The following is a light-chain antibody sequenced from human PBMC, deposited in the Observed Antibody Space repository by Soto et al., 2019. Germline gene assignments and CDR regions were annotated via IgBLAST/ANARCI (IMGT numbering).Light chain of an antibody. CDR2: YAS. V-gene: IGKV3-15*01. CDR1: QSVSSK. J-gene: IGKJ1*01. Sequence: EIAMTQSPATLSVSPGERATLSCRASQSVSSKLAWYQQKPGQAPRLLIYYASTRATGIPARFSGSGSGTEFTLTISSLQSEDFAVYYCQQFNNWPRTFGQGTKVEIK. CDR3: QQFNNWPRT.